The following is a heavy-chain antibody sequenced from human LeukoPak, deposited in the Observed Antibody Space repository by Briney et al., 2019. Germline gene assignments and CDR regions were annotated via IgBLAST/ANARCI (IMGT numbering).Heavy chain of an antibody. CDR2: IYYSGST. Sequence: PSQTLSLTCTVSGGSIGSGDYYWSWIRQPPGKGLEWIGYIYYSGSTYYNPSLKSRVTISVDTSKNQFSLKLSSVTAADTAVYYCARVPDSSGYYYGAFDIWGQGTMVTVSS. CDR1: GGSIGSGDYY. V-gene: IGHV4-30-4*01. CDR3: ARVPDSSGYYYGAFDI. J-gene: IGHJ3*02. D-gene: IGHD3-22*01.